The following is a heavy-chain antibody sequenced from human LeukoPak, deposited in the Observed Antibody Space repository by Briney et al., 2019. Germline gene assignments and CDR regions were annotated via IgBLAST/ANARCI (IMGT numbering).Heavy chain of an antibody. D-gene: IGHD2-15*01. J-gene: IGHJ4*02. CDR3: AAVGGGSSYTPDY. CDR2: IVVGSGNT. CDR1: GFTFTSSA. V-gene: IGHV1-58*02. Sequence: SVKVSCKASGFTFTSSAMQWVRQARGQRLEWIGWIVVGSGNTNYAQKFQERVTITGDVSTSTAYMELSSLRSEDTAVYYCAAVGGGSSYTPDYWGQGTLVTVSS.